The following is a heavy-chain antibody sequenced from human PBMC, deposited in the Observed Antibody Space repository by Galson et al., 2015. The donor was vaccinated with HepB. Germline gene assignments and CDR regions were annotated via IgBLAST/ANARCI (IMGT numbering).Heavy chain of an antibody. CDR1: EFTFSDAW. Sequence: SLRLSCAAAEFTFSDAWMSWVRQAPGTGLEWVGRITSKSDGGTRDYAAAVRGRFTISRDDSRNMLYLQMNNLRTEDSAVYYCTSEGAPTRYDNSGYWTGQGGNAFDIWGQGTMVSVSS. CDR2: ITSKSDGGTR. J-gene: IGHJ3*02. CDR3: TSEGAPTRYDNSGYWTGQGGNAFDI. D-gene: IGHD3-22*01. V-gene: IGHV3-15*01.